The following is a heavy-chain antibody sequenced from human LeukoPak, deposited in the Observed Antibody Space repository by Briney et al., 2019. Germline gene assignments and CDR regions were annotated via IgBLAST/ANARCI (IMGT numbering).Heavy chain of an antibody. D-gene: IGHD6-19*01. CDR3: SKSPGGWSNFDY. CDR2: ISGTGGT. V-gene: IGHV3-53*01. CDR1: GFSVGSNY. J-gene: IGHJ4*02. Sequence: GGSLRLSCAASGFSVGSNYMNWVRQAPGKGLEWLSAISGTGGTYYADSVKGRFSISRDNSKNTLYLQMNSLRAEDTAVYYCSKSPGGWSNFDYWGQGSLVTVSS.